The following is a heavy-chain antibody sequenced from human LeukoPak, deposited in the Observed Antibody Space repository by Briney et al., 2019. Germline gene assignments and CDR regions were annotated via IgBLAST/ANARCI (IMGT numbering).Heavy chain of an antibody. V-gene: IGHV3-23*01. CDR1: GITLSNSG. D-gene: IGHD3-22*01. CDR3: AKRGVVIRVILVGFHKEAYYFDS. CDR2: ISGSGGGT. Sequence: GGSLRLSCAVSGITLSNSGMSWVRQAPGKGLEWVAGISGSGGGTNYADSVKGRFTISRDNSKNTLYLQMNSLRAEDTAVYFCAKRGVVIRVILVGFHKEAYYFDSWGQGALVTVSS. J-gene: IGHJ4*02.